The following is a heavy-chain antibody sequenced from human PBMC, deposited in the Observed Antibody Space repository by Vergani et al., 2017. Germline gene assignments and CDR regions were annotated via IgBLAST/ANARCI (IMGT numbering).Heavy chain of an antibody. V-gene: IGHV3-30*19. D-gene: IGHD2-2*01. CDR1: GFTFNQYG. J-gene: IGHJ4*02. CDR3: ATLPVAIGFDY. Sequence: QVQLVESGGGVVQPGRSLRLSCAASGFTFNQYGMHWVRQAPGKGLEWVAVISYDGSNKYYADSVKGRFTISRDNSKNTLYLQMNSLRAEDTAVYYCATLPVAIGFDYWGQGTLVTVSS. CDR2: ISYDGSNK.